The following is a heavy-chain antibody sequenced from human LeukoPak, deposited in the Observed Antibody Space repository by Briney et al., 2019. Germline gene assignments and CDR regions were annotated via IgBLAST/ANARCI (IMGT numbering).Heavy chain of an antibody. J-gene: IGHJ3*02. V-gene: IGHV3-30-3*01. CDR2: ISYDASNK. CDR3: ARGTTDIVAEISDAFGI. D-gene: IGHD5-12*01. Sequence: GGSLRLSCAASGFPFSAFAMHWAGQAPGKGLEWVAAISYDASNKYYAVSVRGRFTISRDNSRNTLFLQMNSLGADDTAVYYCARGTTDIVAEISDAFGIWGQGTVVTVSS. CDR1: GFPFSAFA.